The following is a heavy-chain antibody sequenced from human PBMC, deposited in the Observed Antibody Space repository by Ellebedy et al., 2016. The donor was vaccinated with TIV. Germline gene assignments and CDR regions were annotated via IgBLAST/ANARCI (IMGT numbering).Heavy chain of an antibody. CDR2: ISRDGSST. V-gene: IGHV3-74*01. CDR3: ARDSHYYESSAYQGWFDP. D-gene: IGHD3-22*01. J-gene: IGHJ5*02. CDR1: GFTFSSYW. Sequence: GESLKISCAASGFTFSSYWMHWVRQAPGKGLVWLSYISRDGSSTRYADSVKGRFTISRDNAKKTLYLEMNSLRAEDTAVYYCARDSHYYESSAYQGWFDPWGQGTLVTVSS.